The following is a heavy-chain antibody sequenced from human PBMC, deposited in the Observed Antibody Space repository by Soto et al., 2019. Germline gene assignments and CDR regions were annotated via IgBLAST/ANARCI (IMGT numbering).Heavy chain of an antibody. CDR3: ARDHLRNGGNPFDY. CDR1: GYSISSGYY. CDR2: IYHSGST. D-gene: IGHD2-15*01. V-gene: IGHV4-38-2*02. Sequence: LSLTCAVSGYSISSGYYWGWIRQPPGKGLEWIGSIYHSGSTYYNPSLKSRVTISVDTSKNQFSLKLSSVTAADTAVYYCARDHLRNGGNPFDYWGQGTLVTVSS. J-gene: IGHJ4*02.